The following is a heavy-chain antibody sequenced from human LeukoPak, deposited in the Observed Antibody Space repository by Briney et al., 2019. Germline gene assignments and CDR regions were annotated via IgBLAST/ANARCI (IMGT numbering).Heavy chain of an antibody. J-gene: IGHJ4*02. CDR3: ARTWMYSNYF. CDR2: INQDGSEK. CDR1: GFTFSNYW. D-gene: IGHD4-11*01. V-gene: IGHV3-7*03. Sequence: GGSLRLSCAASGFTFSNYWMSWVRQAPGKGLEWVANINQDGSEKYYVDSVRGRFTISRDNAENSLHLQMNSLRAEDTAVYYCARTWMYSNYFRGQGTLVTVSS.